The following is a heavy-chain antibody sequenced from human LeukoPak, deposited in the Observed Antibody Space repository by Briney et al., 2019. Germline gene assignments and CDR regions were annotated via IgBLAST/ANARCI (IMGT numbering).Heavy chain of an antibody. V-gene: IGHV3-23*01. D-gene: IGHD4-23*01. J-gene: IGHJ4*02. Sequence: GGSLRLSCAASGFIFSSYAMNWVRQAPGKGLEWVSTISGGDTSTFYADSVKGRFTISRDNSKNTPYLQMNNLRAEDTAVYYCAKNLNGGNTHSDYWGQGTLVTVSS. CDR3: AKNLNGGNTHSDY. CDR2: ISGGDTST. CDR1: GFIFSSYA.